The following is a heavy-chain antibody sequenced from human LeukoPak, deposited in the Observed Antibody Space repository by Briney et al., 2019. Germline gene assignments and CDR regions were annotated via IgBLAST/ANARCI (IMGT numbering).Heavy chain of an antibody. V-gene: IGHV3-30*01. CDR3: ARATYNYFDY. Sequence: GGSLRLSCAASGFTFSSYAMHWVRQAPGKGLEWVAVISYDGSNKYYADSVKGRFTISRDNSKNTLYLQMNSLRAEDTAVYYCARATYNYFDYWGQGTLVTVSS. CDR2: ISYDGSNK. D-gene: IGHD3-16*01. J-gene: IGHJ4*02. CDR1: GFTFSSYA.